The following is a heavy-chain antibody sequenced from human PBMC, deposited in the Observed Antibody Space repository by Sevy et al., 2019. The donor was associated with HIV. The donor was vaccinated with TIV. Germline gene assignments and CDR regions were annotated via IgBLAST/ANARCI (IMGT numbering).Heavy chain of an antibody. D-gene: IGHD3-10*01. Sequence: GGSLRLSCAASGFTFDNNAMYWVRQAPGKGLEWVSVISGSGFSTNYAGSVKGRFTISRDISKSTLYLQMNSLRADDTAVYYCAKVYYYDSGTVIPRGMDVWGQRTTVTVSS. CDR1: GFTFDNNA. CDR2: ISGSGFST. V-gene: IGHV3-23*01. CDR3: AKVYYYDSGTVIPRGMDV. J-gene: IGHJ6*02.